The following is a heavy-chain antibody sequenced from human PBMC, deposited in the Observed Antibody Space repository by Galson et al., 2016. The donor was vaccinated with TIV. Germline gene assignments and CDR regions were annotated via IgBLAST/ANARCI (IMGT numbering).Heavy chain of an antibody. CDR1: GGTFNIYA. Sequence: SVKVSCKASGGTFNIYAFSWVRQAPGQGLEWMGGIIPLFGTTTYAQKFQGRVTITADESTNTAYMELSSLKYGDTAVYYCATDSNTSLESSHYYYSVDWCNKTTVAVAS. CDR2: IIPLFGTT. CDR3: ATDSNTSLESSHYYYSVD. J-gene: IGHJ6*03. V-gene: IGHV1-69*13. D-gene: IGHD3-3*02.